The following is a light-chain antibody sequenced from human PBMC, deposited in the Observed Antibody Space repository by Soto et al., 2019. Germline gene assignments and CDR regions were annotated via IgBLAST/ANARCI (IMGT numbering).Light chain of an antibody. CDR1: QGIRNY. CDR2: GAS. V-gene: IGKV1-27*01. J-gene: IGKJ4*01. Sequence: DIQMTQSPSSLSASVGDRVTITCRASQGIRNYLAWYQQKPGKVPKLLIYGASALQSGVPSRFSGSGSGTDFTLTISSLQPEDVGTYYCQKYNSVPLTFGGGTKVEIK. CDR3: QKYNSVPLT.